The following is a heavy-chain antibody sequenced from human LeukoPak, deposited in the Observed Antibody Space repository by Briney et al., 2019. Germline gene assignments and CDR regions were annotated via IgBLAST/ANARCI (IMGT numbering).Heavy chain of an antibody. CDR1: GFTFSSYS. CDR3: ARDRCSSTSCSLYYYYYGMDV. Sequence: GGSLRLSCAASGFTFSSYSMNWVRQAPGKGLEWVSSISSSSSYIYYADSVKDRFTISRDNAKNSLYLQMNSLRAEDTAVYYCARDRCSSTSCSLYYYYYGMDVWGQGTTVTVSS. D-gene: IGHD2-2*01. V-gene: IGHV3-21*01. J-gene: IGHJ6*02. CDR2: ISSSSSYI.